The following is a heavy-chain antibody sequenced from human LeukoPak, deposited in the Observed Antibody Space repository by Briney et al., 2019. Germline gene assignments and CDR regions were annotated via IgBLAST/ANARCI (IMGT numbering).Heavy chain of an antibody. CDR2: MNPNSGNT. J-gene: IGHJ6*03. D-gene: IGHD1-7*01. CDR1: GYTFTSYD. Sequence: ASVKVSCKASGYTFTSYDINWVRQATGQGLEWMGWMNPNSGNTGYAQKFQGRVTITRNTSISTAYMELSSLRSEDTAVYYCVTGTTNYYYMDVWGKGTTVTVSS. V-gene: IGHV1-8*03. CDR3: VTGTTNYYYMDV.